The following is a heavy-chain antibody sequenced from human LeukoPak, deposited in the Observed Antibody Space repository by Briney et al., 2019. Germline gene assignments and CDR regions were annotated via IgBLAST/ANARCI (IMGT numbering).Heavy chain of an antibody. V-gene: IGHV3-21*01. D-gene: IGHD2-2*02. Sequence: GGSLRLSCAASGFTFSSYSMNWVRQAPGKGREWVSSISSSSSYIYYADSVKGRFTISRDNAKNSLYLQMNSLRAEDTAVYYCARALYCSSTSCYSAYYYGMDVWGQGTTVTVSS. CDR2: ISSSSSYI. J-gene: IGHJ6*02. CDR1: GFTFSSYS. CDR3: ARALYCSSTSCYSAYYYGMDV.